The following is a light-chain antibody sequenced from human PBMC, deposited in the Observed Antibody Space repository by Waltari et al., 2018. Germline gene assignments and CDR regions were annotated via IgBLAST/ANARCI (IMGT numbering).Light chain of an antibody. CDR1: EWGTKY. CDR3: QAWDTRAAV. CDR2: EDD. Sequence: SCELTHPPSVSVSPGQTATITCSADEWGTKYASWYQQQPGQSPVLLIFEDDKRPSGIPERFSGSNAGNTATLTITGTQALDEADYYCQAWDTRAAVFGGGTKLTVL. J-gene: IGLJ3*02. V-gene: IGLV3-1*01.